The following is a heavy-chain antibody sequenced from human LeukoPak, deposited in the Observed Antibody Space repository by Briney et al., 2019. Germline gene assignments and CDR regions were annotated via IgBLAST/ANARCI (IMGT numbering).Heavy chain of an antibody. CDR2: IYTSGST. Sequence: SETLSLTCTVSGGSISSYYWSWIRQPAGKGLEWIGRIYTSGSTNYNPSLKSRVTMSVDTSKNQFSLRLRSVTAADTAVYFCARGRVSSSTWYSTYYYYFYMDVWGKGTTVTVSS. V-gene: IGHV4-4*07. CDR3: ARGRVSSSTWYSTYYYYFYMDV. CDR1: GGSISSYY. J-gene: IGHJ6*03. D-gene: IGHD1-1*01.